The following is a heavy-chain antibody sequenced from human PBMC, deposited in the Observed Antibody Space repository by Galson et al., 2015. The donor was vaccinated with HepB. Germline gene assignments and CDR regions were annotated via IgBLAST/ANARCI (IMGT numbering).Heavy chain of an antibody. J-gene: IGHJ3*02. D-gene: IGHD3-22*01. CDR2: ISSSGSYS. Sequence: SLRLSCAVSGFTFSNYWMNWVRQAPGKGLEWVSSISSSGSYSYYADSLQGRFGVSRDNAKNSLFLQMNSLRAEDTAVYYCARERDRSDSDDAFDIWGQGTRVAVSS. CDR3: ARERDRSDSDDAFDI. CDR1: GFTFSNYW. V-gene: IGHV3-21*01.